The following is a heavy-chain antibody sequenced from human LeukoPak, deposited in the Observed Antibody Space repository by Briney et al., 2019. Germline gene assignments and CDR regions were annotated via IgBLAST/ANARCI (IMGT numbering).Heavy chain of an antibody. CDR3: ATSYGSGSYYLDY. Sequence: ASVKVSXKVSGYTLTELSMHWVRQAPGKGLEWMGGFDPEDGETIYAQKFQGRVTMTEDTSTDTAYMELSSLRSEDTAVYYCATSYGSGSYYLDYWGQGTLVTVSS. CDR2: FDPEDGET. V-gene: IGHV1-24*01. J-gene: IGHJ4*02. D-gene: IGHD3-10*01. CDR1: GYTLTELS.